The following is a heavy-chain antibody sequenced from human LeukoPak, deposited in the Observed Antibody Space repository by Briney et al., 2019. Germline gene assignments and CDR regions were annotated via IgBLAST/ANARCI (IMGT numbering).Heavy chain of an antibody. CDR2: IYPGDSDT. Sequence: GGSLRLSCKGSGYSFTSYWIGWVRQRPGKGLEWMGIIYPGDSDTRYSPSFQGQVTISADKSISTAYLQWSSLKASDTAIYYCARHFHHYYMDVWGKGTTVTVSS. CDR1: GYSFTSYW. V-gene: IGHV5-51*01. J-gene: IGHJ6*03. CDR3: ARHFHHYYMDV.